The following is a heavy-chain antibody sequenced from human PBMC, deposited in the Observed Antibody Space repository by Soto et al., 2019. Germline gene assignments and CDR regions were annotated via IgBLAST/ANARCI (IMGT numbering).Heavy chain of an antibody. Sequence: QVQLVESGGGVVQPGRSLRLSCAASGFTFSSYAMHWVRQAPGKGLEWVAVISYDGSNKYYADSVKGRFTISRDNSKNTLYLQMNSLRAEGTAVYYCASAYSGYLTGAFDIWGQGTMVTVSS. D-gene: IGHD3-22*01. CDR3: ASAYSGYLTGAFDI. V-gene: IGHV3-30-3*01. CDR2: ISYDGSNK. J-gene: IGHJ3*02. CDR1: GFTFSSYA.